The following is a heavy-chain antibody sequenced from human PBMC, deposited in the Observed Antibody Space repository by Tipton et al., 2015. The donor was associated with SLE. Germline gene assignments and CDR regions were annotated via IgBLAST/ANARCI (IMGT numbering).Heavy chain of an antibody. V-gene: IGHV4-61*02. CDR3: VRRYGSGTYHPSL. Sequence: TLSLTCTVSGGSISSGYSYWSWIRQPAGKGLEWIGSIYSSGTTYYNPSLKSRVTISVDTSKNQFSLKLSSVTAADTAVYYCVRRYGSGTYHPSLWGQGTLVTVSS. CDR2: IYSSGTT. J-gene: IGHJ4*02. D-gene: IGHD3-10*01. CDR1: GGSISSGYSY.